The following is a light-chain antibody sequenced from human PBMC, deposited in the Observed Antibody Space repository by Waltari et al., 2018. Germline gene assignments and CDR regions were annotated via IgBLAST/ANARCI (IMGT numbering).Light chain of an antibody. J-gene: IGKJ4*01. CDR2: DAS. CDR3: QQRSNWPGGT. Sequence: EIVLTQSPATLSLSPGERATLSCRASQSVSSYLAWYQQKPGQAPRLLIYDASNRATGIPVRFSGSGSGTDFTLTISSLEPEDFAVYYCQQRSNWPGGTFGGGTKVEIK. V-gene: IGKV3-11*01. CDR1: QSVSSY.